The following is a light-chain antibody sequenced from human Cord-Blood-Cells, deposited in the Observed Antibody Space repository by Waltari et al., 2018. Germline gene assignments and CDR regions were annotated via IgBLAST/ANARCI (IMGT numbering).Light chain of an antibody. J-gene: IGKJ5*01. Sequence: EIVLTQSPATLSLSPGERATLSCRASQSVSSYLAWYQQNPGQAPRLRIYDESNRATGIPARFSGSGSGTDFTLTISSLEPEDFAVYYCQQRSNWITFGQGTRLEIK. V-gene: IGKV3-11*01. CDR1: QSVSSY. CDR3: QQRSNWIT. CDR2: DES.